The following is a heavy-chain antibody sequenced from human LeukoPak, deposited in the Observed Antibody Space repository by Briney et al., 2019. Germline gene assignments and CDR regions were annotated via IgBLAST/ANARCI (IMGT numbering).Heavy chain of an antibody. Sequence: GPEWIGLIYTGGSTNYNPSLKSRVTISIDTSKNQFSLRLNFVTAADTAVYYCARDFFPWGQGTLVTVSS. CDR2: IYTGGST. J-gene: IGHJ5*02. D-gene: IGHD3-3*01. CDR3: ARDFFP. V-gene: IGHV4-61*02.